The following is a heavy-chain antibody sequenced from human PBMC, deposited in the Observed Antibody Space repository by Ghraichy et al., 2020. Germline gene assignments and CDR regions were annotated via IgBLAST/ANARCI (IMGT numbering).Heavy chain of an antibody. Sequence: GESLNISCAASGFTFRSYAMSWVRQAPGKGLEWVSAVSSTGGSTSYADSVKGRFTISRDNSKSTLYLQMNSMRAEDTAVYYCAKRYCSGGTCYSRSSDYWGQGTLVTVSS. CDR3: AKRYCSGGTCYSRSSDY. J-gene: IGHJ4*02. D-gene: IGHD2-15*01. CDR1: GFTFRSYA. CDR2: VSSTGGST. V-gene: IGHV3-23*01.